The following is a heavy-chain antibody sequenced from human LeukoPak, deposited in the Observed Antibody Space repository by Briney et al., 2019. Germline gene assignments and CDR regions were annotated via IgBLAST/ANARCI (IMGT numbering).Heavy chain of an antibody. CDR1: GGSIISSSYY. D-gene: IGHD2-21*01. J-gene: IGHJ6*03. CDR2: IYYSGST. V-gene: IGHV4-39*07. CDR3: ARVFHFPDYYMDV. Sequence: PSETLSLTCTVSGGSIISSSYYWGWIRQPPGKGLEWIGSIYYSGSTYYNPSLKSRVTISVDTSKNQFSLKLSSVTAADTAVYYCARVFHFPDYYMDVWGKGTTVTVSS.